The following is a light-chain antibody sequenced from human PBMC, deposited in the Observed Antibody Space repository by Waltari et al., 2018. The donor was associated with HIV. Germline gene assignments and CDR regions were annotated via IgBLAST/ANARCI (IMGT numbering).Light chain of an antibody. J-gene: IGKJ1*01. CDR2: DAS. V-gene: IGKV1-33*01. CDR3: QQYANVPWT. Sequence: DIQMTQSPSSLSASVGDRVTITSQASRDISNHLNWYQQKPGPAPQLLIYDASNVETGIPSRFSGSGSGTDFTFTISSLQPEDSAIYSCQQYANVPWTFGQGTRVEIK. CDR1: RDISNH.